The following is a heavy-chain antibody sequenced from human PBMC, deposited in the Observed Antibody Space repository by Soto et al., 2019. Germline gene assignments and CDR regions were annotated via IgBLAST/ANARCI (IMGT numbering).Heavy chain of an antibody. V-gene: IGHV4-34*01. CDR2: INHSGTT. CDR1: GGSFSGYY. CDR3: ARDKITSLFDY. J-gene: IGHJ4*02. Sequence: SETLSLTCAVYGGSFSGYYWTLIRQPPGTGLEWIGEINHSGTTNYNPSLKRRLTISVDTSKNQFSLKLTSVTAADTAVYYCARDKITSLFDYWGKGTLVTVSS. D-gene: IGHD3-10*01.